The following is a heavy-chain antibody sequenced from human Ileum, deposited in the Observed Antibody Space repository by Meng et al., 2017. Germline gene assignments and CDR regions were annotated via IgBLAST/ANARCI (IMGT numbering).Heavy chain of an antibody. D-gene: IGHD1-26*01. CDR2: ISSDGANK. CDR3: ARDLLRACDY. CDR1: GFTFSSYA. V-gene: IGHV3-30*10. Sequence: QVRLVESGGGVVQPGTSLRLSCAASGFTFSSYAMYWVRQAPGKGLEWVAVISSDGANKYYTDSVKGRFTISRDNSKNTLSLQMNSLTAEDTAVYYCARDLLRACDYWGQGTLVTVFS. J-gene: IGHJ4*02.